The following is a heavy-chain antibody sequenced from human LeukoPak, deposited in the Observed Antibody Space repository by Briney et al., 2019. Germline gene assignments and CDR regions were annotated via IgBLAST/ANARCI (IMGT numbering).Heavy chain of an antibody. Sequence: PSQTLSLTCTVSGYSISSGYYWGWIRQPPGKGLEWIGSIYHSGSTYYNPSLKSRVTISVDTSKNQFSLKLSSVTAADTAVYYCARWAETGVVRGVIAGNWFDPWGQGTLVTVSS. V-gene: IGHV4-38-2*02. D-gene: IGHD3-10*02. J-gene: IGHJ5*02. CDR3: ARWAETGVVRGVIAGNWFDP. CDR1: GYSISSGYY. CDR2: IYHSGST.